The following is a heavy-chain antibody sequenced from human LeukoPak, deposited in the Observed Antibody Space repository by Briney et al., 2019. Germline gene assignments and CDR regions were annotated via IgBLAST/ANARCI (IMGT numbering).Heavy chain of an antibody. CDR2: INPSGGST. J-gene: IGHJ3*02. Sequence: ASVTVSCKASGYTFTSYYMHWVRQAPGQGLEWMGIINPSGGSTSYAQKFQGRVTMTRDTSTSTVYMELSSLRSEDTAVYYCARVSTMMAFDIWGQGTMVTVSS. D-gene: IGHD3-22*01. CDR3: ARVSTMMAFDI. V-gene: IGHV1-46*01. CDR1: GYTFTSYY.